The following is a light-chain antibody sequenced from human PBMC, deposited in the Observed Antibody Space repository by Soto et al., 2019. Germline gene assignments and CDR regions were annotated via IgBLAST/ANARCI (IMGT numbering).Light chain of an antibody. CDR1: SSDVGGSNF. Sequence: QSALAQPASVSDSPGQSITISCTGTSSDVGGSNFVSWYQQHPGKPPKLIIYDVANRPSGVSNRFSGSKSGSTASLIISRLQTEDEADYYCTSYSRYSVLVFGGGTKVTVL. J-gene: IGLJ3*02. V-gene: IGLV2-14*03. CDR2: DVA. CDR3: TSYSRYSVLV.